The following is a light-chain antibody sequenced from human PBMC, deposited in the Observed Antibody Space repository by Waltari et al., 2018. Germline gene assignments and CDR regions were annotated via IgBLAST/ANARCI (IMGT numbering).Light chain of an antibody. Sequence: SCMASQSVSRALAWYQQKPGQAPRLLISGASNRATGIPDRFSGSGSGTDFSLTISSLEPEDFAVDYCQHYVRLPATFGQGTKVEIK. V-gene: IGKV3-20*01. CDR3: QHYVRLPAT. J-gene: IGKJ1*01. CDR2: GAS. CDR1: QSVSRA.